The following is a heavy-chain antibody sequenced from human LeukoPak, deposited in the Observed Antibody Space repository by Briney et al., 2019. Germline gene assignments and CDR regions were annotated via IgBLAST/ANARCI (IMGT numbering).Heavy chain of an antibody. V-gene: IGHV3-23*01. CDR2: ISGSGGST. CDR1: GFTFSSYV. Sequence: PGGSLRLSCAASGFTFSSYVMSWVRQAPGKGLEWVSSISGSGGSTYYADSVRGRFTISRDNSKNTLYVQMNSLRAEDTAVYFCAKTTANYYKYFDDWGQGTLVTVSS. CDR3: AKTTANYYKYFDD. J-gene: IGHJ4*02. D-gene: IGHD3-10*01.